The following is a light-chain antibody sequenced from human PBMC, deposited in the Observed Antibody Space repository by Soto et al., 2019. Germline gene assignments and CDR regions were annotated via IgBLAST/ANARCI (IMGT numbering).Light chain of an antibody. CDR2: EVS. V-gene: IGLV2-8*01. Sequence: SALTQPPSASGSPGQSVTISCTGTNSDVGGYNYVSWYQQYPGKAPRLIIYEVSERPSGVPDRFSGSKSGNTASLTVSGLQNADEADYYCSSYAGSNWYVFGTGTKVT. J-gene: IGLJ1*01. CDR1: NSDVGGYNY. CDR3: SSYAGSNWYV.